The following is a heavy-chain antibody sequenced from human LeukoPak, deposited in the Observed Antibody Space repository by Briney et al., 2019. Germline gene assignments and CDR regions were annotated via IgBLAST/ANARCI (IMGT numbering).Heavy chain of an antibody. V-gene: IGHV3-23*01. CDR1: GLPFSNYA. J-gene: IGHJ4*02. CDR3: LACDRSSDCY. Sequence: GSLRLSCAASGLPFSNYAMSRVRQAPGKGLDWVSAIAGSGSATYYADSVKGRFAISRDNSKCTLYLQMNSLRAEDTAVYYCLACDRSSDCYWGQGTLVTVSS. D-gene: IGHD2-15*01. CDR2: IAGSGSAT.